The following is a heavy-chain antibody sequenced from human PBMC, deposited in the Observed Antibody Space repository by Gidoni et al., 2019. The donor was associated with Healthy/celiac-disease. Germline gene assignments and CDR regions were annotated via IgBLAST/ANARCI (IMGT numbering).Heavy chain of an antibody. CDR3: AREGVYGSGSYYFDY. D-gene: IGHD3-10*01. V-gene: IGHV4-4*02. CDR2: IYHSGST. CDR1: GGSISSSNW. J-gene: IGHJ4*02. Sequence: QVQLQESGPGLVKPSGTLSLTCAVSGGSISSSNWWSWVRQPPGKGLEWLGEIYHSGSTNYNPSLKSRVTISVDKSKNQFSLKLSSVTAADTAVYYCAREGVYGSGSYYFDYRGQGTLVTVSS.